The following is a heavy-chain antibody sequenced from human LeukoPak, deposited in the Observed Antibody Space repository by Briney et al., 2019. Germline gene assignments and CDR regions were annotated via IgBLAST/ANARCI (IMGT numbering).Heavy chain of an antibody. Sequence: PGGTLRLSCAASGFTFSSYAVSWVRQAPGKGLEWVSVISGSTNSTYNADSVKGRFTISRDNSKNTLYLQMNSLRAEDTAVYYCAKLRRTTRFHIFPYYFDYWGQGTLVTVSP. J-gene: IGHJ4*02. CDR3: AKLRRTTRFHIFPYYFDY. V-gene: IGHV3-23*01. D-gene: IGHD1/OR15-1a*01. CDR2: ISGSTNST. CDR1: GFTFSSYA.